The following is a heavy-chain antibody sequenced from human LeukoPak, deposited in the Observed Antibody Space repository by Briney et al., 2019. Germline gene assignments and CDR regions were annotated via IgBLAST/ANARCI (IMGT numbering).Heavy chain of an antibody. CDR2: ISAYNGNT. V-gene: IGHV1-18*01. Sequence: GASVKVSCKASGYTFTSYGISWVRQAPGQGPEWMGWISAYNGNTNYAQKLQGRVTMTTDTSTSTAYMELRSLRSDDTAVYYCARDHPAWIQLWSSKGLDYWGQGTLVTVSS. D-gene: IGHD5-18*01. CDR1: GYTFTSYG. CDR3: ARDHPAWIQLWSSKGLDY. J-gene: IGHJ4*02.